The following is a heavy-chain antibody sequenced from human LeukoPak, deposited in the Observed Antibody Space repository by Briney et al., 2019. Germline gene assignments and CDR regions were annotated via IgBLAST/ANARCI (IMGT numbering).Heavy chain of an antibody. CDR1: GGSISTYY. J-gene: IGHJ3*01. D-gene: IGHD5-18*01. Sequence: SETLSLTCTVSGGSISTYYWSWIRQPPGKGLEWIGYIYYSGRTYYNPSLKSRVTISVDTSKNHFSLRLSSVTAADTAVYYCARDARFGYSYAHNAFDFWGQGTLATVSS. V-gene: IGHV4-59*12. CDR3: ARDARFGYSYAHNAFDF. CDR2: IYYSGRT.